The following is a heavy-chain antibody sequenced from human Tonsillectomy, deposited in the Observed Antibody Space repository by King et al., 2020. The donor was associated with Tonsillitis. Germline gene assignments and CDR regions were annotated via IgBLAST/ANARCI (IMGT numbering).Heavy chain of an antibody. CDR1: GFTFSTYR. V-gene: IGHV3-21*01. CDR3: ARDTSESYHNFDY. Sequence: VQLVESGGGLVKPGGSLRLSCAASGFTFSTYRMNWVRQAPGKGLEWVSTIYSNSDYIYYADSVKGRFTISRDNAKSSLYLQLGSLRAEETAVYYCARDTSESYHNFDYWGQGTLVTVSS. J-gene: IGHJ4*02. D-gene: IGHD1-26*01. CDR2: IYSNSDYI.